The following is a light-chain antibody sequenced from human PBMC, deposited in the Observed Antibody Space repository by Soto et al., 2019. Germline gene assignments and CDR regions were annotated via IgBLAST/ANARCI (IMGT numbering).Light chain of an antibody. CDR3: GTWDSTLSAGV. CDR2: DND. CDR1: SSNIGNNF. Sequence: QAVVAQPPSVSAAPGQKVTISCSGTSSNIGNNFVSWYQHLPGTAPKLLIYDNDERPSGIPDRFSGSKSGTSATLGITGLQTGDEADYYCGTWDSTLSAGVFGGGTKLTVL. V-gene: IGLV1-51*01. J-gene: IGLJ2*01.